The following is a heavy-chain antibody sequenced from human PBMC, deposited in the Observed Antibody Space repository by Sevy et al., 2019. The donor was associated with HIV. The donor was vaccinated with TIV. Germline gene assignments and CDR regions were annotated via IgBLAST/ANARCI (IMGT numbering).Heavy chain of an antibody. CDR1: GGSVSSGSYY. CDR3: ARADSIAVAGTLDY. Sequence: SETLSLTCTVSGGSVSSGSYYWSWIRQPPGKGLEWIGYIYYSGSTNYNPSLKRRVTISVDTSKNQFSLKLSSVTAADTAVYYCARADSIAVAGTLDYWGQGTLVTVSS. J-gene: IGHJ4*02. V-gene: IGHV4-61*01. CDR2: IYYSGST. D-gene: IGHD6-19*01.